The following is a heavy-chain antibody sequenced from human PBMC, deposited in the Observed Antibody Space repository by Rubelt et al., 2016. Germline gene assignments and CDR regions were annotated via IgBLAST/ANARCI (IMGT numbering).Heavy chain of an antibody. CDR3: ARYSGYEFREYYFDH. CDR2: INHSRST. D-gene: IGHD5-12*01. V-gene: IGHV4-34*01. Sequence: QVQLQQWGAGLLKPSETLSLTCAVYGGSFSGYYWSWLRQPPGKGLEWIGEINHSRSTNYNPSLKSRVTISVDTSKSQFSLKLSAVTAGDTAVYYCARYSGYEFREYYFDHWGQGNLVTVSS. CDR1: GGSFSGYY. J-gene: IGHJ4*02.